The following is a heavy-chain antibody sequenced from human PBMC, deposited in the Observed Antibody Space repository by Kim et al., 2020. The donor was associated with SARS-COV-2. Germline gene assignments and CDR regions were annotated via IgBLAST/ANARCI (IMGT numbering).Heavy chain of an antibody. J-gene: IGHJ5*02. CDR1: GFTFSSYA. Sequence: GGSLRLSCAASGFTFSSYAMHWVRQAPGKGLEWVAVISYDGSNKYYADSVKGRFTISRDNSKNTLYLQMNSLRAEDTAVYYCARSTGCSSTSCYGWFDP. D-gene: IGHD2-2*01. CDR2: ISYDGSNK. V-gene: IGHV3-30*04. CDR3: ARSTGCSSTSCYGWFDP.